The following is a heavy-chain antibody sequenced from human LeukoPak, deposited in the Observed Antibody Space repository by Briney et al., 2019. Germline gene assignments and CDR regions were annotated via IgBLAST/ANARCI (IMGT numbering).Heavy chain of an antibody. CDR3: AKESSSNWFDP. CDR1: GFTFSSNY. J-gene: IGHJ5*02. D-gene: IGHD6-13*01. Sequence: GGSLRLSCAASGFTFSSNYMSWGRQAPGKGLEWVSSISSSSSYIYYADSVKGRFTISRDNAKNSLYLQMNSLRAEDTAVYYCAKESSSNWFDPWGQGTLVTVSS. CDR2: ISSSSSYI. V-gene: IGHV3-21*01.